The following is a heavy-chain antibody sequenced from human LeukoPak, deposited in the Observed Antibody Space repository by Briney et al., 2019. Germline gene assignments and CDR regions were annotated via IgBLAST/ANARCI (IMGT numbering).Heavy chain of an antibody. CDR2: ISGSGVAT. V-gene: IGHV3-23*01. CDR1: GFTVSSYA. Sequence: PGASLRLSCAASGFTVSSYAVSWVRQAPGEGLEWVSSISGSGVATYSADSVKGRFTISRDNSKNTLYLQMNSLRAEGTAVYYCAKVVGSAWYDYWGQGTLVTVSS. CDR3: AKVVGSAWYDY. D-gene: IGHD2-15*01. J-gene: IGHJ4*02.